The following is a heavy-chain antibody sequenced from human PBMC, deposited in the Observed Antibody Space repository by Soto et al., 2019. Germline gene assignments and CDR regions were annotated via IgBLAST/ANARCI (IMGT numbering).Heavy chain of an antibody. CDR3: ARTANWLDP. J-gene: IGHJ5*02. V-gene: IGHV4-39*01. Sequence: QLHLQESGPGLVKASETLSLTCTVTGDSISSSSYHWGWIRQPPGKGLEWIGNSHHSGSAYYNPSLKGRVTISVDTSKNQVSLKLSSVTAADTAVYYCARTANWLDPWGQGTLVTVSS. CDR2: SHHSGSA. CDR1: GDSISSSSYH.